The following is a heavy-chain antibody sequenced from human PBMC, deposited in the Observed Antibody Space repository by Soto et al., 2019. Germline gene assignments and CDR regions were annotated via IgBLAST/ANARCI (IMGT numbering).Heavy chain of an antibody. CDR1: GYTFTSYG. CDR2: ISAYNGNT. J-gene: IGHJ5*02. V-gene: IGHV1-18*04. D-gene: IGHD2-2*02. CDR3: ARDGIPFNFPVSKSYTWFDP. Sequence: QVQLVQSGAEVKKPGASVKVSCKASGYTFTSYGISWVRQAPGQGLEWMGWISAYNGNTNYAQKLQGRVTMTTDTSKSTAYMELRSLRSDDTAVYYCARDGIPFNFPVSKSYTWFDPWGQGTLVTVSS.